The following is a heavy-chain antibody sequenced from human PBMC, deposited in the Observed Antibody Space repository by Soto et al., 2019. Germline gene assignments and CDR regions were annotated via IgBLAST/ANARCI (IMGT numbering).Heavy chain of an antibody. Sequence: QLQLQESGSGLVKPSQTLSLTCAVSGGSISSGGYSWSWIRQPLGKGLEWIGYIYHSGSTYYNPSLKSRVTMSVDRSKNQFSLKLSSVTAADTAVYYCSRADIAMVYFDYWGQGTLVTVSS. CDR3: SRADIAMVYFDY. CDR2: IYHSGST. J-gene: IGHJ4*02. D-gene: IGHD5-18*01. CDR1: GGSISSGGYS. V-gene: IGHV4-30-2*01.